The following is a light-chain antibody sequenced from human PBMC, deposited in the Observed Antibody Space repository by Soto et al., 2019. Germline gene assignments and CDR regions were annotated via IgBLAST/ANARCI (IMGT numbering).Light chain of an antibody. CDR2: RAS. CDR1: QSVSSSY. Sequence: EIVLTQSPGTLSLSPRERATLSFMVSQSVSSSYLAWYQQKPGQSPRLLIYRASTRATGIPDRFSGSGSGTDFTLTIARLEPEDFAVYYCHQYGSSPQMFGQGTKVDIK. V-gene: IGKV3-20*01. CDR3: HQYGSSPQM. J-gene: IGKJ1*01.